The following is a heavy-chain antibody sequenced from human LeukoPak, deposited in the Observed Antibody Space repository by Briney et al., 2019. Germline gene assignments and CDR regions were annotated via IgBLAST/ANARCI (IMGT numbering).Heavy chain of an antibody. J-gene: IGHJ4*02. Sequence: GGSLRLSCGASGFTFNTYTMNWVRLVPGKGLEWVSLITGNGVSTYYADSVKGRFTISRDNSKNTLYLQMNSLRAEDTAVYYCAKGLHSSSWYSDSWGQGTLVTVSS. D-gene: IGHD6-13*01. CDR1: GFTFNTYT. CDR2: ITGNGVST. CDR3: AKGLHSSSWYSDS. V-gene: IGHV3-23*01.